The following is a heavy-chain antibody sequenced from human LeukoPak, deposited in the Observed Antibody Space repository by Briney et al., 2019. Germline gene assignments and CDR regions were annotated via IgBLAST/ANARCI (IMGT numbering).Heavy chain of an antibody. CDR2: IYYSGST. D-gene: IGHD2-15*01. J-gene: IGHJ4*02. V-gene: IGHV4-59*01. Sequence: SETLSLTCTVSGGSISSYYWSWIRQPPGKGLEWIGYIYYSGSTNYNPSLKSRVTISVDTSKNQFSLRLSSVTAADTAVYYCARSVCSGGSCYSYYFDYWGRGTLVTVSS. CDR1: GGSISSYY. CDR3: ARSVCSGGSCYSYYFDY.